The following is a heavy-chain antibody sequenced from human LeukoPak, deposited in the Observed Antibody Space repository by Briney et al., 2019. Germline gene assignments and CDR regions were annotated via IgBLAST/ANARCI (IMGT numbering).Heavy chain of an antibody. CDR3: ATGSQVYYYYYGMDV. CDR1: GGSISSSSYS. J-gene: IGHJ6*02. CDR2: IYYSGST. Sequence: PSETLSLTCTVSGGSISSSSYSWGWIRQPPGKGLEWIGSIYYSGSTYYNPSLKSRVTISVDTSKNQFSLKLSSVTAADTAVYYCATGSQVYYYYYGMDVWGQGTTVTVSS. V-gene: IGHV4-39*01.